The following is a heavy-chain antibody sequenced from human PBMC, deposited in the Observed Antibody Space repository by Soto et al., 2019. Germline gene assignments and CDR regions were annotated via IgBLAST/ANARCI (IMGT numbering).Heavy chain of an antibody. CDR3: ALYGGKDSGLGPA. V-gene: IGHV1-3*01. CDR1: GYTFSNYA. Sequence: ASVKVSCKASGYTFSNYAIHWVRQAPGQRLEWMGWVSAVNGNTKYSERFQGRVTFTSDTSASTAYMELSSLRSEDTAVFYCALYGGKDSGLGPAWSQGTQVTVSS. J-gene: IGHJ5*02. CDR2: VSAVNGNT. D-gene: IGHD1-26*01.